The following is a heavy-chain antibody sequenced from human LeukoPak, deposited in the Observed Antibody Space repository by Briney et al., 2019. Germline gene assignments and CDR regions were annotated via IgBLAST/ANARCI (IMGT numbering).Heavy chain of an antibody. V-gene: IGHV1-69*13. CDR1: GGTFSSYA. CDR3: ARGIAAADAFDI. J-gene: IGHJ3*02. D-gene: IGHD6-13*01. CDR2: IIPIFGTA. Sequence: SVKVSCKASGGTFSSYAISWVRQAPGQGLEWMGGIIPIFGTANYAQKFQGRVTITADESTSTAYMELSSLRSEDTAVYYCARGIAAADAFDIWGQGTMVTVSS.